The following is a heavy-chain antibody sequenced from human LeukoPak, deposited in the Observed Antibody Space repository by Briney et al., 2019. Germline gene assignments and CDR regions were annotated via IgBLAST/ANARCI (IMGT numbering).Heavy chain of an antibody. CDR2: IYYSGST. CDR1: GGSISSYY. V-gene: IGHV4-59*01. J-gene: IGHJ3*02. Sequence: SETLSLTCTVSGGSISSYYWSWIRQPPGKGLEWIGYIYYSGSTNYNPSLKSRVTISVDTSENQFSLKLSSVTAADTAVYYCARDLGGYYYDSSGYHDAFDIWGQGTMVTVSS. D-gene: IGHD3-22*01. CDR3: ARDLGGYYYDSSGYHDAFDI.